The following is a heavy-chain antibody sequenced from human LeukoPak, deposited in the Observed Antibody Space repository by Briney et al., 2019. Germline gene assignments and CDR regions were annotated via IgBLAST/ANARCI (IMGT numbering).Heavy chain of an antibody. CDR2: ISAYNGNT. CDR3: ARDTGKYYYDSSGYDY. D-gene: IGHD3-22*01. J-gene: IGHJ4*02. Sequence: ASVKVSCKASGYTFTSYGISWVRQAPGQGLEWMGWISAYNGNTNYAQKLQGRVTMTTDTSTNTAYMELRSLRSDDTAVYYCARDTGKYYYDSSGYDYWGQGTLVTVSS. V-gene: IGHV1-18*01. CDR1: GYTFTSYG.